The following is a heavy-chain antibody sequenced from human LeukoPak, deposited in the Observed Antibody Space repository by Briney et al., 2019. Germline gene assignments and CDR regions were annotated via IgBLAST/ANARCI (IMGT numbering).Heavy chain of an antibody. CDR3: ARRANIAAAGTLFRGPRRSYYFDY. J-gene: IGHJ4*02. V-gene: IGHV1-46*01. Sequence: ASVKVSCKASGYTFTSYYTHWVRQAPGQGLEWMGIINPSGGSTSYAQKFQGRVTMTRDMSTSTVYMELSSLRSEDTAVYYCARRANIAAAGTLFRGPRRSYYFDYWGQGTLVTVSS. D-gene: IGHD6-13*01. CDR1: GYTFTSYY. CDR2: INPSGGST.